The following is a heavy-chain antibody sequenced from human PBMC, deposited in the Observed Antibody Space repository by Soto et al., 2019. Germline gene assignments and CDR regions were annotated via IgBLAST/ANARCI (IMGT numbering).Heavy chain of an antibody. CDR2: INAYSGNT. CDR3: ARVEAGTFLYYYYYMDV. CDR1: GYTFTSYG. D-gene: IGHD1-1*01. J-gene: IGHJ6*03. V-gene: IGHV1-18*01. Sequence: ASVKVSCKAAGYTFTSYGISWVRQAPGQGLEWMGWINAYSGNTDYAQKLQGRVTMTTNTSTSTAYMELSSLRSEDTAVYYCARVEAGTFLYYYYYMDVWGKGTTVTVSS.